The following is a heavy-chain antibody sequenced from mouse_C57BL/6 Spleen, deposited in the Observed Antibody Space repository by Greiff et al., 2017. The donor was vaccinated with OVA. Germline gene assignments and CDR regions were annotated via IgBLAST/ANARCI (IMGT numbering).Heavy chain of an antibody. CDR1: GYTFTSYW. Sequence: QVQLQQPGAELVRPGSSVKLSCKASGYTFTSYWMHWVKQRPIQGLEWIGNIDPSDSETHSNQKFKDKATLTVDKSSSTAYMQHSSLASEDSAVYYGARGGTVVASFDDWGQGTTLTVSS. J-gene: IGHJ2*01. CDR2: IDPSDSET. CDR3: ARGGTVVASFDD. V-gene: IGHV1-52*01. D-gene: IGHD1-1*01.